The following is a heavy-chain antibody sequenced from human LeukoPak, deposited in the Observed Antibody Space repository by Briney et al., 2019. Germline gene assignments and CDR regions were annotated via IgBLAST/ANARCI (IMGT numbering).Heavy chain of an antibody. D-gene: IGHD1-26*01. V-gene: IGHV4-4*07. CDR3: ARVGSGSFGTLYYFDY. CDR1: GGSISSYY. Sequence: ASETLSLTCTVSGGSISSYYWSWIRQPAGKGLEWIGRIYTSGSTNYNPSLKSRVTMSVDTSRNQFSLKLSSVTAADTAVYYCARVGSGSFGTLYYFDYWGQGTLVTVSS. CDR2: IYTSGST. J-gene: IGHJ4*02.